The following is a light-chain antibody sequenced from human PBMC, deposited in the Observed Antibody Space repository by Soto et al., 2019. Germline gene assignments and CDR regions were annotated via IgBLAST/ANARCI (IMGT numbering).Light chain of an antibody. V-gene: IGLV2-14*01. J-gene: IGLJ1*01. CDR3: NSYTSRTAYV. CDR2: EVS. CDR1: SSDVGRHNY. Sequence: QSALTQPASVSGSPGQSITISCTGASSDVGRHNYVSWYQLHPGKAPKLIIYEVSNRPSGVSNRFSGSKSGNTASLTISGLRDDEEADYYCNSYTSRTAYVFGTGTKVTV.